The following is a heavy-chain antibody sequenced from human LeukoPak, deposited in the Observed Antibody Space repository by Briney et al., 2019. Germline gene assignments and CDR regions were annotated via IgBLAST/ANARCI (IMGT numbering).Heavy chain of an antibody. V-gene: IGHV2-70*04. Sequence: SGTALVKPTQTLILTCPFSGFSLSTSGIRESWLRQPPRQALECLARIDCDDDKFYSTSLKTRLTISKDTSKNQVVLTMTNMDPVDTATYYCARMGNGYYYYMDVWGKGTTVTVSS. CDR1: GFSLSTSGIR. CDR3: ARMGNGYYYYMDV. D-gene: IGHD1-1*01. CDR2: IDCDDDK. J-gene: IGHJ6*03.